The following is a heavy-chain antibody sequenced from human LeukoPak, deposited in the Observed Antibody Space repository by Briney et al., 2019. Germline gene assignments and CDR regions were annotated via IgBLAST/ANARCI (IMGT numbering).Heavy chain of an antibody. D-gene: IGHD2-15*01. Sequence: SGTLSLTCAVSGGSITSINWWNWVRQPPGKGPEWIGETHHGGNTKYSPSLKSRLTISVDKSKNQFSLELSSVTAADTAMYYCVTFSTVVASPYDAFDIWGQGTMVTVSS. CDR2: THHGGNT. J-gene: IGHJ3*02. CDR1: GGSITSINW. V-gene: IGHV4-4*02. CDR3: VTFSTVVASPYDAFDI.